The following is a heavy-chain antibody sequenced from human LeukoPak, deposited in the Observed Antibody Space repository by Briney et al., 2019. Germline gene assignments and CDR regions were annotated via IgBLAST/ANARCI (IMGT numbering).Heavy chain of an antibody. V-gene: IGHV3-21*01. D-gene: IGHD5-18*01. CDR1: GFTFSSYS. Sequence: GGSLRLSCAASGFTFSSYSMNWVRHAPGKGLEGVSSISSSSSYIYYADSVKGRFTISRDNAKNLLYLQMNSLRAEDTAVYYCARDGEGYSYGSIDYWGQGTLVTVSS. CDR3: ARDGEGYSYGSIDY. J-gene: IGHJ4*02. CDR2: ISSSSSYI.